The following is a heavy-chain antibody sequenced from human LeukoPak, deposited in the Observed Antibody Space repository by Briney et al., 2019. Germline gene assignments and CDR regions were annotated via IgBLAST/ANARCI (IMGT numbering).Heavy chain of an antibody. CDR2: IRNKNHGYTT. Sequence: GGSLRLSCAASGFDFSEHEMVWVRQAPGRGHEWLARIRNKNHGYTTEYAASVKGRFTISRDDSTNSLRLQMNSLKTDDTAVYYCVRPSQGYFQNWGQGTLVTVSS. CDR3: VRPSQGYFQN. J-gene: IGHJ1*01. CDR1: GFDFSEHE. V-gene: IGHV3-72*01.